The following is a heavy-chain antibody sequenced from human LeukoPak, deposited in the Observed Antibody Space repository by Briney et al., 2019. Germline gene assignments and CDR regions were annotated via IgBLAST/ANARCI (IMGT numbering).Heavy chain of an antibody. Sequence: GRSLRLSCAAFGFIFDDYAMHWVRQDPGKSLEWVSLINWDGGSAYYADSVKGRFTISRDNSKNSVYLQMNSLRAEDTALYYCAKGYSGNYYGSPTRWGQGTLVTVSS. CDR1: GFIFDDYA. CDR3: AKGYSGNYYGSPTR. J-gene: IGHJ4*02. CDR2: INWDGGSA. V-gene: IGHV3-43D*03. D-gene: IGHD1-26*01.